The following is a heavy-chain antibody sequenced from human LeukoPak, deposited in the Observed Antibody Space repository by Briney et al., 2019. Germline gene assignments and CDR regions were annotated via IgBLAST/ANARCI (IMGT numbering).Heavy chain of an antibody. J-gene: IGHJ5*02. CDR3: ARVLTTVTTGWFDP. CDR1: GYTFTSCG. V-gene: IGHV1-18*01. CDR2: ISAYNGNT. Sequence: ASVKVSCKASGYTFTSCGISWVRQAPGQGLEWMGWISAYNGNTNYAQKLQGRVTMTTDTSTSTAYMELRSLRSDDTAVYYCARVLTTVTTGWFDPWGQGTLVTVSS. D-gene: IGHD4-17*01.